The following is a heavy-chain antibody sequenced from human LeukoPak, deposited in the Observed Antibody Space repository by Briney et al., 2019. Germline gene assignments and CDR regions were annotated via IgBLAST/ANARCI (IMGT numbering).Heavy chain of an antibody. CDR3: ARDANTDLVHYFDS. Sequence: GGSLRPFCAASGFTFTTYAMHCARQPPGKWLGWVAFLSYDGNTKYYADSVKGRFIISRDIDNNTLYLQMNSLGAEDTAVYSCARDANTDLVHYFDSWGQGTLVTVSS. V-gene: IGHV3-30-3*01. CDR2: LSYDGNTK. D-gene: IGHD5-18*01. J-gene: IGHJ4*02. CDR1: GFTFTTYA.